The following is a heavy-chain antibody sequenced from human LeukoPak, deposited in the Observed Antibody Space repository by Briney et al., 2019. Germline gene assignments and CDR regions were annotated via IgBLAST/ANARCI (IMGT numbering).Heavy chain of an antibody. D-gene: IGHD3-10*01. Sequence: GGSLRLSCTASGFSLGTNAMHWVRQAPGKGLEWVAVTSYDGIHKYYADSVKGRLTISRDTAKNTLYLQMNSLRPEDSAVYYCARDNTYGSGTKDWGQGTLVTVSS. J-gene: IGHJ4*02. CDR2: TSYDGIHK. CDR1: GFSLGTNA. V-gene: IGHV3-30-3*01. CDR3: ARDNTYGSGTKD.